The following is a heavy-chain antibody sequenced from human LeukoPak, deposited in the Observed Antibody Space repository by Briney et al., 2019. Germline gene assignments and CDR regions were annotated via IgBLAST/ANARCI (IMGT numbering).Heavy chain of an antibody. D-gene: IGHD6-19*01. CDR2: IYYSGST. CDR3: ARRGAEQWPCRSGYAFDI. J-gene: IGHJ3*02. V-gene: IGHV4-59*08. Sequence: SETLSLTCAVYGGSFSSYYWSWIRQPPGKGLEWIGYIYYSGSTNYNPSLKSRVTISVDTSKNQFSLKLSSVTAVDTAVYYCARRGAEQWPCRSGYAFDIWGQGTMVTVSS. CDR1: GGSFSSYY.